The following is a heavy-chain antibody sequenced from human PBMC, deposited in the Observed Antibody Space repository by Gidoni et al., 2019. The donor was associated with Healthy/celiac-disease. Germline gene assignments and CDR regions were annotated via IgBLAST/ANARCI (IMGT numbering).Heavy chain of an antibody. V-gene: IGHV3-23*01. D-gene: IGHD4-17*01. CDR2: ISGSGGST. CDR3: AKDSTVVTTPISY. CDR1: GFTFSSYA. Sequence: EVQLLESGGGLVQPGGSLRLSCAASGFTFSSYAMSWVRQAPGKGLEWVSAISGSGGSTYYADSVKGRFTISRDNSKNTLYLQMNSLRAEDTAAYYCAKDSTVVTTPISYWGQGTLVTVSS. J-gene: IGHJ4*02.